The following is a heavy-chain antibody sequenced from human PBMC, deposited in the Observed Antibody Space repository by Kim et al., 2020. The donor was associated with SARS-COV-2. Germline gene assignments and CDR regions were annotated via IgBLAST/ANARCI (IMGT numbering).Heavy chain of an antibody. CDR3: AKQTMYYYGYWFHP. CDR1: GFTFSDFA. J-gene: IGHJ5*02. V-gene: IGHV3-30*02. D-gene: IGHD3-10*01. CDR2: IWDDGEKK. Sequence: GGSLRLSCAASGFTFSDFAMHWVRQAPGKGLEWVAAIWDDGEKKDYADFVRGRFSISRDNSKNTLYLQVDSLTAEDTAVYYCAKQTMYYYGYWFHPWGQGTLVTVPS.